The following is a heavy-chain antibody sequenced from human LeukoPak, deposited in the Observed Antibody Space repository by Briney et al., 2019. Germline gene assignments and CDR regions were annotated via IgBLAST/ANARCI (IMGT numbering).Heavy chain of an antibody. CDR2: ISSSGSHT. CDR1: GFSFSDYY. J-gene: IGHJ4*02. CDR3: ARHPDGSLSLDY. D-gene: IGHD1-26*01. V-gene: IGHV3-11*03. Sequence: GGSLRLSCVASGFSFSDYYMSWIRQAPGKGLEWVSYISSSGSHTNYADSVTGLFTISRNNAKKSLHLQMNSLRAEDTAVYYCARHPDGSLSLDYWGQGTLVTVSS.